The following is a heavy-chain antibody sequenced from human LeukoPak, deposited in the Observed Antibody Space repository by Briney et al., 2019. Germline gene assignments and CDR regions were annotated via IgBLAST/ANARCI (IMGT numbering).Heavy chain of an antibody. CDR1: GFTFTTYW. CDR2: ISSSGRTI. Sequence: PGGSLRLSCAASGFTFTTYWLGWVRQPPGKGLGWRSYISSSGRTIYYADSVKGRFTISRDNAKNPLYLQMNSLRAEDTAVYYCARASRYYGSGSRYYYYYMDVWGKGTTVTISS. CDR3: ARASRYYGSGSRYYYYYMDV. V-gene: IGHV3-11*01. D-gene: IGHD3-10*01. J-gene: IGHJ6*03.